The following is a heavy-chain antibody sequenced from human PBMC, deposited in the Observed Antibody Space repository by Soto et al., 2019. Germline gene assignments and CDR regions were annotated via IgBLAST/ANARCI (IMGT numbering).Heavy chain of an antibody. D-gene: IGHD2-21*02. Sequence: ASVKVSCKVSGYTLTDLSMHWVRQAPGKGLEWMGGFDPEDGATIYAQKFQGRVTMTEDASTDTAYMELSSLRSEDTAVYYCASRAYCAGDCYSGYYYYGMDVWGQGTTVTVYS. CDR1: GYTLTDLS. V-gene: IGHV1-24*01. J-gene: IGHJ6*02. CDR2: FDPEDGAT. CDR3: ASRAYCAGDCYSGYYYYGMDV.